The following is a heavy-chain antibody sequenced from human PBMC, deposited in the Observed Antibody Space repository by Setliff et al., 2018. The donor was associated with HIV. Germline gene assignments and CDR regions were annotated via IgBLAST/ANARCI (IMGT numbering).Heavy chain of an antibody. D-gene: IGHD6-19*01. CDR1: EFTFSSYG. CDR3: TKNLYRSPWSPLDY. Sequence: GGSLRLSCAASEFTFSSYGMHWVRQAPGKGLEWVAVIWYDGSNKYYADSVKGRFTISRDNSKNTLYLQMNSLRAEDTAVYYCTKNLYRSPWSPLDYWGQGTLVTVSS. J-gene: IGHJ4*02. CDR2: IWYDGSNK. V-gene: IGHV3-30*02.